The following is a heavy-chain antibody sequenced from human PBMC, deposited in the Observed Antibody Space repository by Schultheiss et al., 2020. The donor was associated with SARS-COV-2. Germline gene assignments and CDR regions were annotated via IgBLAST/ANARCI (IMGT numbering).Heavy chain of an antibody. CDR1: GGSISSSSYY. Sequence: SETLSLTCTVSGGSISSSSYYWGWIRQPPGKGLEWIGSIYYSGSTNYNPSLKSRVTISVDTSKNQFSLKMSSVTAADTAVYYCARAAYSSAWYENWGQGTLVTVSS. J-gene: IGHJ4*02. V-gene: IGHV4-39*07. CDR2: IYYSGST. D-gene: IGHD6-19*01. CDR3: ARAAYSSAWYEN.